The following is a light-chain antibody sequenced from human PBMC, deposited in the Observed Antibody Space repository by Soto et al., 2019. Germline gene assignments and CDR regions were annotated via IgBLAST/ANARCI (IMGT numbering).Light chain of an antibody. J-gene: IGKJ5*01. CDR3: QQYESLPLT. Sequence: DIQMTQSPSSLSASIGDRVTITCRASESVNSWLAWYQQKPGKAPKLLIYDASDLETGVPSRFSGSGSGTGFTFTISSLQPEDFATYYCQQYESLPLTFGQGTRLEIK. CDR1: ESVNSW. CDR2: DAS. V-gene: IGKV1-33*01.